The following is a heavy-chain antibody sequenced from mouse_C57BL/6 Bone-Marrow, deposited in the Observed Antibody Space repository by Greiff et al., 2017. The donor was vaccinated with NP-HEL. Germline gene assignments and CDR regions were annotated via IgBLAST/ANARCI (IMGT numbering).Heavy chain of an antibody. V-gene: IGHV1-4*01. Sequence: VMLVESGAELARPGASVKMSCKASGYTFTSYTMHWVKQRPGQGLEWIGYINPSSGYTKYNQKFKDKATLTADKSSSTAYMQLSSLTSEDSAVYYCARPHSSGLGDYWGQGTTLTVSS. D-gene: IGHD3-1*01. CDR1: GYTFTSYT. CDR2: INPSSGYT. CDR3: ARPHSSGLGDY. J-gene: IGHJ2*01.